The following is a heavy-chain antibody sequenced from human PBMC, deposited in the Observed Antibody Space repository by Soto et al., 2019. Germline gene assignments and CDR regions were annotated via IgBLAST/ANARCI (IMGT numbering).Heavy chain of an antibody. J-gene: IGHJ6*02. CDR3: ARVGNDYGDYYYGMDV. D-gene: IGHD4-17*01. V-gene: IGHV1-8*01. Sequence: ASVKVSCKASGYTFTSYDINWVRQATGQGLEWMGWMNPNRGNTVYAKKFQGRVTMTRNTSISTAYMELSSLRSEDTAVYYCARVGNDYGDYYYGMDVWGQGTTVTVSS. CDR2: MNPNRGNT. CDR1: GYTFTSYD.